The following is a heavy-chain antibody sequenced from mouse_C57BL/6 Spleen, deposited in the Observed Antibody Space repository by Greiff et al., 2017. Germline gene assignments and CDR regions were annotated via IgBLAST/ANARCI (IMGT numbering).Heavy chain of an antibody. J-gene: IGHJ2*01. Sequence: EVKLMESGPELVKPGASVKMSCKASGYTFTDYNMHWVKQSHGKSLEWIGYINPNNGGTSYNQKFKGKATLTVNKSSSTAYMELRSLTSEDSAVYYCARPITTVVYFDYWGQGTTLTVSS. V-gene: IGHV1-22*01. CDR1: GYTFTDYN. CDR2: INPNNGGT. CDR3: ARPITTVVYFDY. D-gene: IGHD1-1*01.